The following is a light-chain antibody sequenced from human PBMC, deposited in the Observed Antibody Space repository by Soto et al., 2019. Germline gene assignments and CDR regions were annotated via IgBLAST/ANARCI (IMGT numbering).Light chain of an antibody. CDR1: QDIRSW. CDR3: HQANGFPHT. CDR2: AAS. Sequence: DIQMTQSPSSVSASVGDRVTITCRASQDIRSWLGWYQQKPGKAPKLLIYAASTLQSGVPSRFSGSEFGTDFTLTISSLEPEDFATYYCHQANGFPHTFGQGTKVDIK. J-gene: IGKJ1*01. V-gene: IGKV1-12*01.